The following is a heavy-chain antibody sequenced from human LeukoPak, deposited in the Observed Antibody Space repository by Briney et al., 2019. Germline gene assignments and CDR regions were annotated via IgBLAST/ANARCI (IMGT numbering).Heavy chain of an antibody. V-gene: IGHV3-48*02. CDR2: IGSSGSTV. J-gene: IGHJ3*02. D-gene: IGHD4-23*01. CDR3: ARDTLEYSNSPDALDI. Sequence: GGSLRLSCVVSGFTFSSYHMNWVRQAPGKGLEWVSYIGSSGSTVYYADSVKGRFTISRDNAKNSLYMQMESLRDEDTAIYYCARDTLEYSNSPDALDIWGQGTMVTVSS. CDR1: GFTFSSYH.